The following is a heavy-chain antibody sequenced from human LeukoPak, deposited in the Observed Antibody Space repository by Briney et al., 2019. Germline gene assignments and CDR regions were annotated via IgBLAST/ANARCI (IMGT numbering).Heavy chain of an antibody. CDR2: IKSESDGGSR. V-gene: IGHV3-15*01. CDR3: TTLPCGAVSTYYY. Sequence: GGSLTLSCASTGLTFSHAWRSGVGQAPGRGLEGVGRIKSESDGGSRDFAAPVKGIFTISTYDSENTVYLEINSLKSDDTAVYYCTTLPCGAVSTYYYRGQGSQGTVSS. D-gene: IGHD4-17*01. CDR1: GLTFSHAW. J-gene: IGHJ4*02.